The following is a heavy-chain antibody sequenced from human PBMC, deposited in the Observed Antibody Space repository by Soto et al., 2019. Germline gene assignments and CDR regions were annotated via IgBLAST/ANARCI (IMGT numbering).Heavy chain of an antibody. V-gene: IGHV4-34*01. Sequence: SETLSLTCAVYGGSFSGYYWSWIRQPPGKGLEWIGEINHSGSTNYNPSLKSRVTISVDTSKNQFSLKLSSVTAADTAVYYCAXGLGITMIVVADDAFDIWGRGTMVTVSS. D-gene: IGHD3-22*01. J-gene: IGHJ3*02. CDR2: INHSGST. CDR3: AXGLGITMIVVADDAFDI. CDR1: GGSFSGYY.